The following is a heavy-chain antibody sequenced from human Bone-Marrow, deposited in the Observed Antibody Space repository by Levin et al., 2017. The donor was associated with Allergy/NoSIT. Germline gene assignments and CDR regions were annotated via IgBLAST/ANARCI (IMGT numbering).Heavy chain of an antibody. CDR3: ARGGCSTTRCLPWFDP. J-gene: IGHJ5*02. Sequence: SETLSLTCTVSGASITSHYWSWIRQTPGKGLEWIGDIYHTGGTNYSPSPKSRVTLSVDTSKNQLSLKLTSATAVDTAVYYCARGGCSTTRCLPWFDPWGQGTLVTVSS. CDR2: IYHTGGT. V-gene: IGHV4-59*11. D-gene: IGHD2-2*01. CDR1: GASITSHY.